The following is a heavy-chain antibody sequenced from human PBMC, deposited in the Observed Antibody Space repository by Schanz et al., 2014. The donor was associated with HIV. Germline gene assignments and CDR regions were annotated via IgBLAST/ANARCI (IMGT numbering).Heavy chain of an antibody. CDR3: AGEYLPRITVSRGKWFDS. D-gene: IGHD3-10*01. Sequence: QVQLVQSGAEVKKPGSSVKVFCRASGGTFINYAFSWVRQAPGQGLEWMGGIIPLFGTSNYAQKFQGRATITADESTSTAYMELSGLRSEDTAVYYCAGEYLPRITVSRGKWFDSWGQGTLVTVSS. CDR1: GGTFINYA. CDR2: IIPLFGTS. J-gene: IGHJ5*01. V-gene: IGHV1-69*01.